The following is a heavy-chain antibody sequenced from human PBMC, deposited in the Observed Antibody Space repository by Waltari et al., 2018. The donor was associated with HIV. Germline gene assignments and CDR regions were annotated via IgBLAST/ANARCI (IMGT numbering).Heavy chain of an antibody. Sequence: HLVQSGAEVKKPGASVKVLCKASGYDFIAHPLHCFLQAPGLPPEWLGRNNLRNGDKKFIDKLQGRLSMNRDLASATGYMELSGLTPADTAVYYCVRGIWVDGIENGGFEFWGQGTMVSVS. J-gene: IGHJ3*01. CDR2: NNLRNGDK. V-gene: IGHV1-2*02. CDR3: VRGIWVDGIENGGFEF. D-gene: IGHD3-16*01. CDR1: GYDFIAHP.